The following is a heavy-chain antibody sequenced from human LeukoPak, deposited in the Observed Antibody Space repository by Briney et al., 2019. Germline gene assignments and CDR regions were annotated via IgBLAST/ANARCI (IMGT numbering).Heavy chain of an antibody. CDR3: AKWGDYDILTGYYVSDF. Sequence: GGSLRLSCAASGFTFSSYAMSWVRQAPGKGLEWVSAITGSGDSTYYADSVKGRFTISRDNSKNTLYVEMNTLRAEDTAVYYCAKWGDYDILTGYYVSDFWGQGTLVTVSS. V-gene: IGHV3-23*01. D-gene: IGHD3-9*01. CDR2: ITGSGDST. CDR1: GFTFSSYA. J-gene: IGHJ4*02.